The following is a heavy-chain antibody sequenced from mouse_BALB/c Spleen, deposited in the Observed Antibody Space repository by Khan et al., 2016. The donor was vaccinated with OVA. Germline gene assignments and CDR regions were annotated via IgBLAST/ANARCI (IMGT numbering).Heavy chain of an antibody. CDR1: GYTFSSYV. CDR3: ARVGYYGKGFAY. J-gene: IGHJ3*01. Sequence: VQLKQSGPELVKPGASVKMSCKASGYTFSSYVMHWVKQKPGQGLEWIGYIYPYNDGAEYNEKFKGKAILTSDKSSRTAYMELSSLTSEDSADYYCARVGYYGKGFAYWGQGTLVTVSA. V-gene: IGHV1S136*01. CDR2: IYPYNDGA. D-gene: IGHD2-1*01.